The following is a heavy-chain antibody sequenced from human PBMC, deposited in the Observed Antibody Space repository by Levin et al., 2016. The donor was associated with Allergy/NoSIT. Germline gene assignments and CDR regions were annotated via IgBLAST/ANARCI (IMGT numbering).Heavy chain of an antibody. CDR2: INHSGST. D-gene: IGHD4-11*01. Sequence: WIRQPPGKGLEWIGEINHSGSTNYNPSLKSRVTISVDTSKNQFSLKLSSVTAADTAVYYCALKRMRADYSNQIVYYYYYMDVWGKGTTVTVSS. J-gene: IGHJ6*03. CDR3: ALKRMRADYSNQIVYYYYYMDV. V-gene: IGHV4-34*01.